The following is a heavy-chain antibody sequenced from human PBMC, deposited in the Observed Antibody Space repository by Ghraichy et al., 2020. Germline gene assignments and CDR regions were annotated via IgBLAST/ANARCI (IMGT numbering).Heavy chain of an antibody. CDR1: GFTFRNYA. CDR2: ISGSGNTT. Sequence: GGSLRLSCAASGFTFRNYAMTWVRQAPGKGLEWVSTISGSGNTTHYADSVKGRFTISRDNSRNMLYLRMNSLRAEDTAVYYCAKDANHVGLCDAWGLGTLVPVSS. CDR3: AKDANHVGLCDA. J-gene: IGHJ5*02. D-gene: IGHD1-14*01. V-gene: IGHV3-23*01.